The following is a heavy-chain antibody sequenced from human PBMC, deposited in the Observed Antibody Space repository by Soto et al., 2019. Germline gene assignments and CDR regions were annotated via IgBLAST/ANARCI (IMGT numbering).Heavy chain of an antibody. J-gene: IGHJ5*02. Sequence: ASVKVSCKTSGYTFNTYGINWVRQAPGQGLELMGWISAYDGKTTYAEKFQGRVTMTTDTSTSTAYMELRSLRSDDTAIYYCARDPHEFWTSYWFDPWGQGTPVTVSS. D-gene: IGHD3-3*01. V-gene: IGHV1-18*01. CDR3: ARDPHEFWTSYWFDP. CDR2: ISAYDGKT. CDR1: GYTFNTYG.